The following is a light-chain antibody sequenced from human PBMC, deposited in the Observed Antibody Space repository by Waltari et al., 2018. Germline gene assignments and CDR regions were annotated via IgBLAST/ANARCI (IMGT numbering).Light chain of an antibody. V-gene: IGLV1-51*01. CDR2: DNN. J-gene: IGLJ2*01. CDR1: SSNIGDRNNY. CDR3: GTWDRSLSAVV. Sequence: QSVLTQPPSVSAAPGQKVTISCFGSSSNIGDRNNYVSWYQQLPGTAPKLVIYDNNKPPSGIPDRFSASKSGTSATLGITGLETGDEADYYCGTWDRSLSAVVFGGGTKLTVL.